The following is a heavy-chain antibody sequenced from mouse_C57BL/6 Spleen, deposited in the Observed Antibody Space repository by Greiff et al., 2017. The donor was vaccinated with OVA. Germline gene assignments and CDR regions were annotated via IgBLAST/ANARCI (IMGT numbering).Heavy chain of an antibody. CDR2: IYPGTGSN. Sequence: QVQLQQSGAELVRPGASVKLSCKASGYTFTDYYINWVKQRPGQGLEWIARIYPGTGSNYYTEKFKGKATLTAEKSSSTAYMQLSSLTSEDSAVYFSARESLDGNLFAYWGQGTLVTVSA. D-gene: IGHD2-1*01. CDR1: GYTFTDYY. J-gene: IGHJ3*01. CDR3: ARESLDGNLFAY. V-gene: IGHV1-76*01.